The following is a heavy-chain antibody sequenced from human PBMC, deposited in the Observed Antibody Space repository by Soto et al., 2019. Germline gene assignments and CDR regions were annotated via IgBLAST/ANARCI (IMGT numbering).Heavy chain of an antibody. J-gene: IGHJ4*02. V-gene: IGHV4-39*01. CDR1: GGSVYSNGHY. CDR2: IDNNGVT. Sequence: PSETLSLTCIGSGGSVYSNGHYWGWIRQPPGKGLEWIGSIDNNGVTNYNSSLKSRVTISRDTSKNQFSLRLTSVTAADTAVYYCGKILVGATGHTDADSWGPGTLVPVSS. CDR3: GKILVGATGHTDADS. D-gene: IGHD2-15*01.